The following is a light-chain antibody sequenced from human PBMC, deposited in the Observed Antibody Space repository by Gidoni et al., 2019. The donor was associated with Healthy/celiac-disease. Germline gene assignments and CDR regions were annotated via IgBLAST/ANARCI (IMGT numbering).Light chain of an antibody. CDR3: QQYNNWTPTWT. CDR1: QSVSSN. CDR2: GAS. Sequence: EIVMTQSPATLSVSPGERATLSCRASQSVSSNLAWYQQKPGQAPRLLIYGASTRATGIPARCSGSGSGTEFTLTISSLQSEDFAVYYCQQYNNWTPTWTFGQGTKVEIK. V-gene: IGKV3-15*01. J-gene: IGKJ1*01.